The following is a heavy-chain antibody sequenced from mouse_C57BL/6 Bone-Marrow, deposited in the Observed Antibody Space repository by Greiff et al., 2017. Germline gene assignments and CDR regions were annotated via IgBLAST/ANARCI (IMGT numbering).Heavy chain of an antibody. CDR1: GYTFTSYW. J-gene: IGHJ3*01. CDR2: IHPNSGST. V-gene: IGHV1-64*01. Sequence: VQLQQPGAELVKPGASVKLSCKASGYTFTSYWMHWVKQRPGQGLEWIGMIHPNSGSTKYNEKFKSKATLTVDKSSSTAYMQSSSLTSEDSAVYYCARELLGAYWGQGTLVTVSA. CDR3: ARELLGAY. D-gene: IGHD2-12*01.